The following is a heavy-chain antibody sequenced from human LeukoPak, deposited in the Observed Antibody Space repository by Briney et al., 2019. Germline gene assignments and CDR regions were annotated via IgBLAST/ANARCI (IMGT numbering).Heavy chain of an antibody. CDR1: GFTFSSYS. V-gene: IGHV3-21*01. D-gene: IGHD3-10*01. CDR2: ISSSSSYI. Sequence: GGSLRLSCAASGFTFSSYSMNWARQAPGKGLEWVSSISSSSSYIYYADSVKGRFTISRDSAKNSLYLQMNSLRAEDTAVYYCARDGVLWFGSESDAFDIWGQGTMVTVSS. CDR3: ARDGVLWFGSESDAFDI. J-gene: IGHJ3*02.